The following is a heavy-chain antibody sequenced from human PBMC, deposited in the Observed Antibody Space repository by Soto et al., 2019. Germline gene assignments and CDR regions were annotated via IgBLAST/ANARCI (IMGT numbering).Heavy chain of an antibody. CDR1: GYTFTSYD. Sequence: GASVKVSCKASGYTFTSYDINWVRQATGQGLEWMGWMNPNSGNTGHAQKFQGRVTMTRNTSISTAYMELSSLRSEDTAVYYCARVDCSSTSCYTYYYYGMDVWGQGITVTVSS. D-gene: IGHD2-2*02. CDR3: ARVDCSSTSCYTYYYYGMDV. V-gene: IGHV1-8*01. CDR2: MNPNSGNT. J-gene: IGHJ6*02.